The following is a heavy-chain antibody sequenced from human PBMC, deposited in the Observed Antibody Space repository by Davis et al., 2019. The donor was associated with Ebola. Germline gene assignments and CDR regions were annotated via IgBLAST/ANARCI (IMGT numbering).Heavy chain of an antibody. J-gene: IGHJ4*02. Sequence: GESPKISCAASAFPFSSYSMSWVRQAPGKGLEWVSAISGSGGSTYYADSVKGRFTISRDNSKNTLYLQMNSLRAEDTAVYYWAKDRKGSYWGQGTLVTVSS. CDR3: AKDRKGSY. V-gene: IGHV3-23*01. CDR1: AFPFSSYS. CDR2: ISGSGGST. D-gene: IGHD3-10*01.